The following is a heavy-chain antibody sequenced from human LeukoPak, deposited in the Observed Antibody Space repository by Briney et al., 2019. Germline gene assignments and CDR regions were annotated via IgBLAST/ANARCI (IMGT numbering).Heavy chain of an antibody. Sequence: SETLSLTCTVSGVSISSSNSYWGWIRQPPGKGLEWIGSIYYSGNTYYNASLKSQVSISIDTSKNQFSLKLSSVTAADTAVYYCARDLAYDAFDIWGQGTMVTVSS. CDR1: GVSISSSNSY. V-gene: IGHV4-39*07. J-gene: IGHJ3*02. CDR2: IYYSGNT. CDR3: ARDLAYDAFDI. D-gene: IGHD3-3*02.